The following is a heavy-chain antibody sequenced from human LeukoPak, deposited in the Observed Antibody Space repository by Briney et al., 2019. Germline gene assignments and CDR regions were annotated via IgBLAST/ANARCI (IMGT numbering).Heavy chain of an antibody. CDR1: GSIVTSDY. CDR2: IIPSGGRS. CDR3: ARGLGTAADDAFDI. D-gene: IGHD7-27*01. Sequence: ASVKVSCKASGSIVTSDYMHWVRQAPGQGLEWMGSIIPSGGRSTYAQTLQGRATMTRDTSTSTIYMELSSLRSEDTALYYCARGLGTAADDAFDIWGQGTMLTVSS. V-gene: IGHV1-46*01. J-gene: IGHJ3*02.